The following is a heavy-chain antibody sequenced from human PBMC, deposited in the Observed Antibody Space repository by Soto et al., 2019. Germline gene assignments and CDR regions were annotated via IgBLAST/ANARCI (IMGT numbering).Heavy chain of an antibody. Sequence: SETLSLTCAVYGGSFSGYYWSWIRQPPGKGLEWIGEINHSGSTNYNPSLKSRVTISVDTSKNQFSLKLSSVTAADTAVYYCARAKQQLGTFDYWGREPWSPSPQ. D-gene: IGHD6-13*01. CDR1: GGSFSGYY. V-gene: IGHV4-34*01. J-gene: IGHJ4*02. CDR2: INHSGST. CDR3: ARAKQQLGTFDY.